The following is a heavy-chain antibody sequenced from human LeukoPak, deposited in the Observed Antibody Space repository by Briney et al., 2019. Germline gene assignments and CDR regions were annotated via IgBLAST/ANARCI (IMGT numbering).Heavy chain of an antibody. CDR2: IFYTGST. CDR3: ARLYDSSGYGLN. CDR1: GGSISRGSYS. Sequence: SETLSLTCAVSGGSISRGSYSWRWLRQPPGKGLEWIRYIFYTGSTYYNPSLKSRVNTSVDTSKNQFSLNLSSVTAADTAVYYCARLYDSSGYGLNWGQGTLVTVSS. J-gene: IGHJ4*02. V-gene: IGHV4-30-4*07. D-gene: IGHD3-22*01.